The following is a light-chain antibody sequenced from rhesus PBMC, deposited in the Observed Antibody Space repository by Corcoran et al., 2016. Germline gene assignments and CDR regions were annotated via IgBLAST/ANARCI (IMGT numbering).Light chain of an antibody. J-gene: IGKJ2*01. V-gene: IGKV1-33*02. Sequence: DIQMTQSPSSLSASVGDRVTITCRASQGITNDLAWYQQQPGETPKLLSYVASSLQSGIPSRFSGSGSGSDFTLTINSLQSEDFATYYCQQYNSLPYSFGQGAKVEIK. CDR1: QGITND. CDR3: QQYNSLPYS. CDR2: VAS.